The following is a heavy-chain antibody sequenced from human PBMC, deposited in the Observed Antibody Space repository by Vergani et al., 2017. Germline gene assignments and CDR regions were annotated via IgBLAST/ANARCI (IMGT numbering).Heavy chain of an antibody. V-gene: IGHV4-59*01. CDR2: IYYSGST. J-gene: IGHJ4*02. D-gene: IGHD5-24*01. CDR3: ARDRWLHHY. CDR1: GGSISSYY. Sequence: QVQLQESGPGLVKPSETLSLTCTVSGGSISSYYWSWIRQPPGTGMAWIGYIYYSGSTNYNPSLKSRVTISVDTSKKQFSLKLSSVTAADTAVYYCARDRWLHHYWGQGTLVTVSS.